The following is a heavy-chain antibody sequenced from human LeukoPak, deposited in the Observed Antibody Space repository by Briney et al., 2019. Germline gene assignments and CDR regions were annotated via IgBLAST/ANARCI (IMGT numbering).Heavy chain of an antibody. V-gene: IGHV1-2*02. CDR3: ARGSGSAVYYPFDN. J-gene: IGHJ4*02. CDR1: GYTFTDYY. Sequence: ASVKVSCKASGYTFTDYYIHWVRQAPGQGLEWMGWINPNSGGTHYAQKFQGRVTMARDTSISTAYMELSRLRSDDMAVYYCARGSGSAVYYPFDNWGQGTLVTVSS. D-gene: IGHD3-10*01. CDR2: INPNSGGT.